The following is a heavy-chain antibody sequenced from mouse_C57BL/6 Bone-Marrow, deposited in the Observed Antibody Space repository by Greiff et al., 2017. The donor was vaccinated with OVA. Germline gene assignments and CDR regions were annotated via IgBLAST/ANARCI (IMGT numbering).Heavy chain of an antibody. J-gene: IGHJ3*01. CDR2: IHPNSGST. Sequence: QVQLQQPGAELVKPGASVKLSCKASGYTFTSYWMHWVKQRPGQGLEWIGMIHPNSGSTNYNEKFKSKATLTVDQSSSTAYMQLSSLTSEDSAVYYGARSGIIYYYDSSLAYWGQGTLVTVSA. CDR1: GYTFTSYW. D-gene: IGHD1-1*01. V-gene: IGHV1-64*01. CDR3: ARSGIIYYYDSSLAY.